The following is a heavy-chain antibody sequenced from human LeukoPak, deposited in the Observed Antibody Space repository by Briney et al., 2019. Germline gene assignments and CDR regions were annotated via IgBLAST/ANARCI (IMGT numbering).Heavy chain of an antibody. CDR2: INTAGNSI. V-gene: IGHV3-74*01. D-gene: IGHD6-19*01. J-gene: IGHJ4*02. Sequence: GGSLRLSCAASGFTFRSYWMHWVRQAPGKGLVWVSRINTAGNSISYADSVKGRFTISRDNAKNTLYLQINSLRVEDTAVYYCGRGAVADTYFDYWGQGTLVTVSS. CDR1: GFTFRSYW. CDR3: GRGAVADTYFDY.